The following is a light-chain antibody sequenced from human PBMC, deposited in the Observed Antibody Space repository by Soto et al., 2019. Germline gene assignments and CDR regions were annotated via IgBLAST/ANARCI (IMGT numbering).Light chain of an antibody. Sequence: EIVLTQSPATLSFSPGERATLSCRASQSVSSNLAWYQQKPGQAPRLLIYGASTRATGIPAKFSGGGSGTEFTLTISSLQSEDFAIYYCQQYKNGWTFGQGTKVDI. J-gene: IGKJ1*01. CDR1: QSVSSN. V-gene: IGKV3-15*01. CDR3: QQYKNGWT. CDR2: GAS.